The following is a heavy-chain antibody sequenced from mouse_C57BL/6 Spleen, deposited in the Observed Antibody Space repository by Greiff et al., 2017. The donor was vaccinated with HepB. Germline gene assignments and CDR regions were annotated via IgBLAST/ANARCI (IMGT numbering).Heavy chain of an antibody. CDR1: GFSLSTFGMG. CDR3: AHTFSYAYRYFSY. D-gene: IGHD6-2*01. J-gene: IGHJ3*01. CDR2: IWWDDDK. Sequence: ESGPGILQPSQTPSLTCSFSGFSLSTFGMGVGWIRQPSGKGLEWLEHIWWDDDKYYNPALKSRLTISKDTSKNQVFLKIANVDTADTATYYCAHTFSYAYRYFSYWAHSTLVTVSA. V-gene: IGHV8-8*01.